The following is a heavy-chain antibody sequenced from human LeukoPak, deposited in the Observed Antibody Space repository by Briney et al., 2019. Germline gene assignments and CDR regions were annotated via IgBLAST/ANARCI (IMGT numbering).Heavy chain of an antibody. V-gene: IGHV3-23*01. CDR2: ISGSGGST. CDR1: RFTFSSYA. Sequence: GGSLRLSCAASRFTFSSYAMSWVRQAPGKGLEWVSAISGSGGSTYYADSVKGRFTISRDNSKNTLYLQMNSLRAEDTAVYYCIYDFWSGSYDYWGQGTLVTVSS. D-gene: IGHD3-3*01. J-gene: IGHJ4*02. CDR3: IYDFWSGSYDY.